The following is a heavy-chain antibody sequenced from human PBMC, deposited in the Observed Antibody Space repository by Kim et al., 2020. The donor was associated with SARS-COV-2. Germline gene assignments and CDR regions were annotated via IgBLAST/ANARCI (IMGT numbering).Heavy chain of an antibody. J-gene: IGHJ4*02. CDR3: ASFNAAAGSVDY. CDR2: INHSGST. Sequence: SETLSLTCAVYGGSFSGYYWSWIRQPPGKGLEWIGEINHSGSTNYNPSLKSRVTISVDTSKNQFSLKLSSVTAADTAVYYCASFNAAAGSVDYWGQGTLVTVSS. D-gene: IGHD6-13*01. CDR1: GGSFSGYY. V-gene: IGHV4-34*01.